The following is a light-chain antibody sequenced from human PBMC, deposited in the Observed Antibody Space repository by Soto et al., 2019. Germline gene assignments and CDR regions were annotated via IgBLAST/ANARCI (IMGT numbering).Light chain of an antibody. V-gene: IGKV3D-20*02. CDR3: QQRSNWWT. Sequence: EIVMTQSPATLSVSPGERATLSCRASQSVSSSYLAWYQQKPGQAPRLLIYDASNRATGIPARFSGSGSGTDLTLTISSLEPEDFAVYYCQQRSNWWTFGQGTKVDI. J-gene: IGKJ1*01. CDR2: DAS. CDR1: QSVSSSY.